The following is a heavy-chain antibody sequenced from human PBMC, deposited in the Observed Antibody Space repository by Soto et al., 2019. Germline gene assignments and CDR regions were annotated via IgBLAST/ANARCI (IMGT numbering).Heavy chain of an antibody. D-gene: IGHD3-10*01. Sequence: GGSLRLSCAASGFTFSSYGMHWVRQAPGKGLERVAVIWYDGSNKYYADSVKGRFTISRDNSKNTLYLQMNSLRAEDTAVYYCARDFGSDAFDIWGQGTIVTVSS. CDR3: ARDFGSDAFDI. CDR1: GFTFSSYG. J-gene: IGHJ3*02. V-gene: IGHV3-33*01. CDR2: IWYDGSNK.